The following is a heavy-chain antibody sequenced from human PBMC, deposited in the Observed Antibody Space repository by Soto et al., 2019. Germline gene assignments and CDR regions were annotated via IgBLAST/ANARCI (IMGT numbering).Heavy chain of an antibody. CDR1: GFSFSSYS. CDR3: ARELVGTGWYFDL. CDR2: INHAGSEK. J-gene: IGHJ2*01. Sequence: GGSLRLSCGASGFSFSSYSISWVRQAPGKGLEWVANINHAGSEKYYVGSVKGRFTMYRDNAENSAYLQMNSLRVDDTAVYYCARELVGTGWYFDLWGRGTLVTVSS. D-gene: IGHD2-21*02. V-gene: IGHV3-7*01.